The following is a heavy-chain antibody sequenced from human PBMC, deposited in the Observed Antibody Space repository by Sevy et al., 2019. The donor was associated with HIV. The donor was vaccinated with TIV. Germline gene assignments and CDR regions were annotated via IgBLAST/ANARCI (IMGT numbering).Heavy chain of an antibody. Sequence: GASVKVSCKASGYTFTNYGISWVRQAPGQGLEWMGWISVYNGDTVYAQKVQGRVTVTTDTSTSTAYMELRSLRSDDTAVYYCARGLYSSSWEAWFDPWGLGTLVTVSS. CDR1: GYTFTNYG. CDR3: ARGLYSSSWEAWFDP. CDR2: ISVYNGDT. D-gene: IGHD6-13*01. J-gene: IGHJ5*02. V-gene: IGHV1-18*04.